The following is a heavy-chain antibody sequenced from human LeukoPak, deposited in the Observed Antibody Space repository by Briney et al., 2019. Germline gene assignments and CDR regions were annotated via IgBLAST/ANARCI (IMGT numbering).Heavy chain of an antibody. J-gene: IGHJ4*02. CDR1: GYTFTSYN. Sequence: ATVKVSCKASGYTFTSYNIDWMRQAPGQGLEWMGMINASGSSTSNAQKFQGRVTMTRDTSTSTRYMELSSLRSEDTAVYYCAREREAALCFDYWGQGTLVTVSS. CDR3: AREREAALCFDY. D-gene: IGHD6-25*01. CDR2: INASGSST. V-gene: IGHV1-46*01.